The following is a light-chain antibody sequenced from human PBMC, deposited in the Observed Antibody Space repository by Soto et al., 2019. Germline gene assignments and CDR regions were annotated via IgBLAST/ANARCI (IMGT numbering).Light chain of an antibody. CDR3: CSYAGSRGLV. V-gene: IGLV2-23*01. CDR1: SSDVGSYKL. CDR2: EGS. Sequence: QSALTQPASVSGSPGQSITISCTGTSSDVGSYKLVSWYQQHPGKAPKLMIYEGSKRPSGVSNRFSGSKSGNTASLTISGLQAEDEADYYCCSYAGSRGLVFGGGTKVTVL. J-gene: IGLJ2*01.